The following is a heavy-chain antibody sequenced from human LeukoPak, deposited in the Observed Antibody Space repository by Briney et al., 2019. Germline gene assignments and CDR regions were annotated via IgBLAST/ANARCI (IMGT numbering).Heavy chain of an antibody. CDR2: ISGSGGST. V-gene: IGHV3-23*01. CDR1: GFTLSSYA. Sequence: PGGSLRLSCAVSGFTLSSYAMSWVRQAPGKGLEWVSAISGSGGSTYYADSVKGRFTISRDNSKNTLYPQMNSLRAEDTAVYYCAKDFDYGDYWGQGTLVTVSS. J-gene: IGHJ4*02. CDR3: AKDFDYGDY. D-gene: IGHD3-3*01.